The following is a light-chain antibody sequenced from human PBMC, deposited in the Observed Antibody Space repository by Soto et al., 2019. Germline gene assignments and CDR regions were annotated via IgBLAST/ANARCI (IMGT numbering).Light chain of an antibody. CDR2: TNN. V-gene: IGLV1-44*01. CDR3: AAWDDSLHGQV. Sequence: QSVLTQPPSTSGIPGQRVTISCSGSNSNIGSNIVNWYQQLPGTAPKLLIYTNNQRPSGVPDRFSGSKSGTSASLAISGLQSEDGADYYCAAWDDSLHGQVFGTGTKVTVL. CDR1: NSNIGSNI. J-gene: IGLJ1*01.